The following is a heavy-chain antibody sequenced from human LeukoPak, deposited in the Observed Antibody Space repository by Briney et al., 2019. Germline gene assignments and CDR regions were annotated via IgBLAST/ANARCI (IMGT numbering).Heavy chain of an antibody. Sequence: PGGSLRLSCAASGFTFSNYEMDWVRQAPGKRLEWISYISGSGNTMYYADSVKGRFTISRDNAKDSLSLQLNSLRVKDTAVYYCARDAGIDGADFDYWGQGALVTVSS. CDR1: GFTFSNYE. J-gene: IGHJ4*02. V-gene: IGHV3-48*03. CDR3: ARDAGIDGADFDY. CDR2: ISGSGNTM. D-gene: IGHD5-24*01.